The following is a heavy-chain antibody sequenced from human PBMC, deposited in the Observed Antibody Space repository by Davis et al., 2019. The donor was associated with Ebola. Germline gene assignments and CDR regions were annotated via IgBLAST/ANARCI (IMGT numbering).Heavy chain of an antibody. J-gene: IGHJ4*02. V-gene: IGHV3-74*01. Sequence: GESLKISCAASGFTFSSYWMHWVRQAPGKGLVWVSRINPDGSFTDYADSVKDRFSISRDSTSNTLYLQMNGLRAEDTAVYYCARSSYQPDYWGQGTLVTVSS. D-gene: IGHD2-2*01. CDR3: ARSSYQPDY. CDR2: INPDGSFT. CDR1: GFTFSSYW.